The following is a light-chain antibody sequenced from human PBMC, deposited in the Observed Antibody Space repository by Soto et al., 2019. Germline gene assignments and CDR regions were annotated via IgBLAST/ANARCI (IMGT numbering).Light chain of an antibody. Sequence: EIVLTQSPGTLSLSPGERATLSCRASQSVSSSYLAWYQQKPGQAPRLLIYGASSRAPGIPDRFSGSGSGPDFTLTISRLEPEDFAVYYCQQYGSSPTWTFGQGTKVEIK. CDR2: GAS. CDR3: QQYGSSPTWT. V-gene: IGKV3-20*01. J-gene: IGKJ1*01. CDR1: QSVSSSY.